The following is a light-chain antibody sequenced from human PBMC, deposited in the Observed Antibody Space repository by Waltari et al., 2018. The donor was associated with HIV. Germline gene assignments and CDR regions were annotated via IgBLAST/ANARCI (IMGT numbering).Light chain of an antibody. CDR1: SSDVGNYNY. J-gene: IGLJ3*02. CDR2: DVN. CDR3: TAYTSGATWV. V-gene: IGLV2-14*02. Sequence: QSALTQPASVSGSPGQSITISCTGTSSDVGNYNYVSWFQDHPDTAPKLIIVDVNKRPARISSRFSGSKSGKTASLIISGLQPEDEADYFCTAYTSGATWVFGGGTRVTVL.